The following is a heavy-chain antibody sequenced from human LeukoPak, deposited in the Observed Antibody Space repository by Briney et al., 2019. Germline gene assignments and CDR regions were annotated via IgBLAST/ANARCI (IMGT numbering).Heavy chain of an antibody. CDR2: IKSKSEGETT. V-gene: IGHV3-15*01. J-gene: IGHJ4*02. CDR1: GITFSNAW. Sequence: GGSLRLSCVASGITFSNAWMNWVRQAPGKGPEWLGHIKSKSEGETTDYAAPVKGRFTISRDDSRNTVYLQMNSLKMEDTAVYYCATPRAYWRSAPFDYWGQGTVVTVSS. D-gene: IGHD2-8*02. CDR3: ATPRAYWRSAPFDY.